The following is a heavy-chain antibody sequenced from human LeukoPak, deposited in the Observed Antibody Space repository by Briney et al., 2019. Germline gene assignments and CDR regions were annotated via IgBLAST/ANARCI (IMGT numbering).Heavy chain of an antibody. J-gene: IGHJ4*02. CDR2: IYYSGST. CDR3: ARDKRGITILGVVSYYFDY. Sequence: SQTLSLTCTVSGGSISSGGYYWSWIRQHPGKGLEWIGYIYYSGSTYYNPSLKSRVTISVDTSKNQFSLKLSSVTAADTAVYYCARDKRGITILGVVSYYFDYWGQGTLVTVSS. D-gene: IGHD3-3*01. V-gene: IGHV4-31*03. CDR1: GGSISSGGYY.